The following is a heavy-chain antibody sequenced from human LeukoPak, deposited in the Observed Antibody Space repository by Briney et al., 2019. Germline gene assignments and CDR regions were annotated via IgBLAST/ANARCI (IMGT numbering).Heavy chain of an antibody. V-gene: IGHV4-59*01. CDR2: IYYSGST. CDR3: ARGGSIVGTTPHDTFDI. Sequence: SETLSLTCTVSAASISSYYWSWIRQPPGKGLEWIGYIYYSGSTNYNPSLKSRVAISVDTSKNQVSLRLSSVTAADTAVYYCARGGSIVGTTPHDTFDIWGQGTVVTAS. D-gene: IGHD1-26*01. J-gene: IGHJ3*02. CDR1: AASISSYY.